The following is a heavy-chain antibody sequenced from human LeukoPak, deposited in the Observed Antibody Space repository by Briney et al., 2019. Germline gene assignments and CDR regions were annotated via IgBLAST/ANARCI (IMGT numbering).Heavy chain of an antibody. CDR2: INSDGSST. Sequence: GGSLRLSCAASGFTFSTYWMHWVRQAPGKGLVWVSRINSDGSSTIYADSVKGRFSISRDNAKNTLYLQMNSLRAEDTAVYYCASELGGTINWRGQGTLVTVSS. CDR3: ASELGGTINW. D-gene: IGHD1-26*01. J-gene: IGHJ4*02. CDR1: GFTFSTYW. V-gene: IGHV3-74*01.